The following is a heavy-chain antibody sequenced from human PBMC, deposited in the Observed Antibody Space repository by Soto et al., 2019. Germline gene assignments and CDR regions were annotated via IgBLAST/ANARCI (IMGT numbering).Heavy chain of an antibody. D-gene: IGHD2-21*01. Sequence: NPSETLSLTCAVYGGSIITDTYYGAWIRQPPGKGLEWIGGLYYSGNTYHSPSLKSRVTISVDTSKDQFSLKLTSVTAADTAIYYCARQRDGGDEVNLWGQGILVTVSS. V-gene: IGHV4-39*01. CDR2: LYYSGNT. CDR1: GGSIITDTYY. J-gene: IGHJ5*02. CDR3: ARQRDGGDEVNL.